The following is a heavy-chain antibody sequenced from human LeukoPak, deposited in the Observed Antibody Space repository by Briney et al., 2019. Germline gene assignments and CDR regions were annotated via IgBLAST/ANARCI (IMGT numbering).Heavy chain of an antibody. Sequence: GGSLRLSCAASGFTFSNNGMHWVRQTPGKGLEWVAFTRYDESKTFYGDSVRGRFTISRDNSKNTLYLQMNSLTTDDSAVYYCAKARYSGSPSLDFWGQGTLVTVSS. CDR2: TRYDESKT. CDR1: GFTFSNNG. J-gene: IGHJ4*02. V-gene: IGHV3-30*02. CDR3: AKARYSGSPSLDF. D-gene: IGHD1-26*01.